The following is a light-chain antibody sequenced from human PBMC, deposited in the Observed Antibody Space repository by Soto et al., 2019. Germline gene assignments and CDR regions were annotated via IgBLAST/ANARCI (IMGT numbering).Light chain of an antibody. V-gene: IGKV1-5*03. J-gene: IGKJ1*01. Sequence: DIQMTQSPSTLSASVGDRVTITCRASQSISSWLAWYQQKPGKAPKLLIYKASSLESGVPSRFSGSGSGTEFTLTISSLQPDDFATDYCQQYKSYSLTFGQGTKVEIK. CDR2: KAS. CDR3: QQYKSYSLT. CDR1: QSISSW.